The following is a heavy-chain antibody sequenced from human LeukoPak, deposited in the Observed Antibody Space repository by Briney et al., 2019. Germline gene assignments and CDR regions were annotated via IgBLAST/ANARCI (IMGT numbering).Heavy chain of an antibody. V-gene: IGHV3-30*18. CDR1: GFTFSSYG. D-gene: IGHD2-15*01. Sequence: GGSLRLSCAASGFTFSSYGMHWVRQAPGKGLEWVAVISYDGSNKYYADSVKGRFTISRDNSKNTLYLQMNGLRAEDTAVYYCAKDGSGYLDYWGQGTLVTVSS. CDR3: AKDGSGYLDY. J-gene: IGHJ4*02. CDR2: ISYDGSNK.